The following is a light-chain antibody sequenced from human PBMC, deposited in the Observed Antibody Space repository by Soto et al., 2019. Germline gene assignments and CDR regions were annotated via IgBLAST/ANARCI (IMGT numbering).Light chain of an antibody. CDR3: SSYAGSANYV. J-gene: IGLJ1*01. CDR1: SSDVGSFNL. CDR2: EGT. Sequence: QSALTQPASGSGSPGQSITVSCAGTSSDVGSFNLVSWYQQHPGKAPKLVIYEGTQRPSGVSNRFSASKSGNTASLTISGLQAEDEPDYYCSSYAGSANYVFGTGTKVTVL. V-gene: IGLV2-23*01.